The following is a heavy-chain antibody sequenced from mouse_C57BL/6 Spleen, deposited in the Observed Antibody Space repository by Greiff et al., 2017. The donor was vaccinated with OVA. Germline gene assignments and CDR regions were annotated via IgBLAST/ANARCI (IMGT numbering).Heavy chain of an antibody. CDR3: ASVFGTTPMDY. J-gene: IGHJ4*01. CDR2: INPNNGGT. D-gene: IGHD1-1*01. V-gene: IGHV1-22*01. CDR1: GYTFTDYN. Sequence: EVQLQQSGPELVKPGASVKMSCKASGYTFTDYNMHWVKQSHGKSLEWIGSINPNNGGTSYNQKFKGKATLTVNKSSSTAYMELRSLTSEDSAVYYCASVFGTTPMDYWGQGTSVTVSS.